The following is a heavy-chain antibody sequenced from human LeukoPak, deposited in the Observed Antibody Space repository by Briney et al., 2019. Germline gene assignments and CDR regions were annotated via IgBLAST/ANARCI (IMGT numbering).Heavy chain of an antibody. J-gene: IGHJ5*02. CDR3: TRPKVVPASSNRFDP. CDR2: MNSDGSSI. Sequence: GGALRLSCAASGFNFGSYWMHWVREAPGKGLVWVSRMNSDGSSITYADSVKGRVTISRVNAKNTLYPQMHSLRVEDTAVYYCTRPKVVPASSNRFDPWGQGTLVTVSS. CDR1: GFNFGSYW. V-gene: IGHV3-74*01. D-gene: IGHD2-15*01.